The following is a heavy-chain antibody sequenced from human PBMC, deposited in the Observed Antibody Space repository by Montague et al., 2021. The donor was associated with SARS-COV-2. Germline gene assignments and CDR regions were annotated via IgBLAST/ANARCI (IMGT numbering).Heavy chain of an antibody. Sequence: SETLSLTCAVSGGSFSGYYWSWIRQPPGKGLEWIGEINYRGSTDYNPSLKSRVTISVDTSKNQFSLKLSSVTAADTAVYYCARGYDYVWESDRYLHWFDPWGQGTLVTVSS. D-gene: IGHD3-16*02. V-gene: IGHV4-34*01. CDR2: INYRGST. CDR1: GGSFSGYY. CDR3: ARGYDYVWESDRYLHWFDP. J-gene: IGHJ5*02.